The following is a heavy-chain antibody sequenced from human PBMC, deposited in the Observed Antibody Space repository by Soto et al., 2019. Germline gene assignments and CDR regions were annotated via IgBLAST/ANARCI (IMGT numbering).Heavy chain of an antibody. CDR1: GGSISRGGYY. CDR2: LYYTGST. CDR3: ASFRGSPTYYFDY. Sequence: QVQLQESGPGLVKPSQTLSLTCSVSGGSISRGGYYWSWIRQHPGKGLVWIGYLYYTGSTSYNPSLKSRLTLSVDTSKNQFSLKLSSVTAADTDVYYYASFRGSPTYYFDYWGQGTLVTVSS. J-gene: IGHJ4*02. V-gene: IGHV4-31*03. D-gene: IGHD3-10*01.